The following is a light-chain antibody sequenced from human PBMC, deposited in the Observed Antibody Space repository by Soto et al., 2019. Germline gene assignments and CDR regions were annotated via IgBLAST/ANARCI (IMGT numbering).Light chain of an antibody. V-gene: IGKV3-20*01. CDR1: QSISSNY. J-gene: IGKJ1*01. Sequence: EIVMTQSPATLSVSPGKRATLSCRASQSISSNYLAWYQQKPGQAPRLLIYGASTRATGIPDRFSGSGSGTDFTLTISRLEPEDFAVYHCQQYDDSMTFGQGTKVDI. CDR2: GAS. CDR3: QQYDDSMT.